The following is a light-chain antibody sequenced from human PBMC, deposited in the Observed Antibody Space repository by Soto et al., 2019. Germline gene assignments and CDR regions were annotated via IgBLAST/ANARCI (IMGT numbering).Light chain of an antibody. J-gene: IGKJ2*01. Sequence: EIVLTQSPGTLSLSPGERATLSCRASQSVSSSYLAWYQQKPGQAPRLLMYGASSRATGIPDRFSGRGSGTDFTLTISRLEPEDFAVYYCQQYGSSSPPFGQGTKLEIK. CDR2: GAS. CDR3: QQYGSSSPP. V-gene: IGKV3-20*01. CDR1: QSVSSSY.